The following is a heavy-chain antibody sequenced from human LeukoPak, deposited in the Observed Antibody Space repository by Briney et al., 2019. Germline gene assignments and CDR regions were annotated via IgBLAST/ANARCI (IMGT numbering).Heavy chain of an antibody. CDR1: GLTFRSYW. V-gene: IGHV3-7*04. CDR3: ARGVFRYSD. D-gene: IGHD3-9*01. J-gene: IGHJ4*02. Sequence: GGSLRLSCAVSGLTFRSYWMAWVRQAPGKGLAWVGNINEDGSEKYYADSVKGRFTISRDNAKTSLYVQMNSLRAEDTAVYYCARGVFRYSDWGQGTLVTVSS. CDR2: INEDGSEK.